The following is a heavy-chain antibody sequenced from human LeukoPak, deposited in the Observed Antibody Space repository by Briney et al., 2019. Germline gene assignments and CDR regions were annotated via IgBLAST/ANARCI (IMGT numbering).Heavy chain of an antibody. D-gene: IGHD2-8*01. CDR2: ISSSSSYI. V-gene: IGHV3-21*01. CDR3: ARPTLPMVNDAFDI. J-gene: IGHJ3*02. Sequence: GGSLRLSCAASGFTFISYSMNWVRQAPGKGLEWVSSISSSSSYIYYADSVKGRFTISRDNAKNSLYLQMNSLRAEDTAVYYCARPTLPMVNDAFDIWGQGTMVTVSS. CDR1: GFTFISYS.